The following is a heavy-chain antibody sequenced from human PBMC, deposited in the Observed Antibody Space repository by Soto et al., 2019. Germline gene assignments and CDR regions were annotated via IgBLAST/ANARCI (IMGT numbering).Heavy chain of an antibody. V-gene: IGHV4-59*12. CDR1: GGSISSYY. CDR2: IYYSGST. CDR3: KRAGDDFWSGYSHYYYGMDV. D-gene: IGHD3-3*01. Sequence: SETLSLTCTVSGGSISSYYWSWIRQPLGKGLEWIGYIYYSGSTNYNPSLKSRVTISVDTSKNQFSLKLSSVTAADTAVYYCKRAGDDFWSGYSHYYYGMDVWGQGTTVTVSS. J-gene: IGHJ6*02.